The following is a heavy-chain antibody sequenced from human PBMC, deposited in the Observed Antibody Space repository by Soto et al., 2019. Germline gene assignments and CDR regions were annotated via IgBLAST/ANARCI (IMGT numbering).Heavy chain of an antibody. D-gene: IGHD2-2*02. CDR3: GREPPPAAIHYYYGMDV. CDR1: GYTFTSYG. CDR2: ISAYNGNT. Sequence: QVQLVQSGAEVKKPGASVKVSCKASGYTFTSYGISWLRQAPVQGLEWMGWISAYNGNTNYAQKLQGRVPMTTGTSQSKSYKELRRLRADDTAVYYRGREPPPAAIHYYYGMDVWGQGTTVTVSS. J-gene: IGHJ6*02. V-gene: IGHV1-18*04.